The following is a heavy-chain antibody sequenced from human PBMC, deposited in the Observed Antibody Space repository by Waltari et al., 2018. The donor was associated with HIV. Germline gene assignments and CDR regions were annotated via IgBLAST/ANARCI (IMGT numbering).Heavy chain of an antibody. Sequence: QLQLQQSGPGLVKPSETLSLTCTVSGGSVINSDYYWDFIRQSPGKGLEWIGNIYYTGTTFYTPSLDGRGTMSADLSRNQFSRRLNSVTAADTAIYYCARRPRRAAFYLYYGMDVWGQGTTVTVSS. CDR3: ARRPRRAAFYLYYGMDV. CDR1: GGSVINSDYY. J-gene: IGHJ6*02. V-gene: IGHV4-39*01. CDR2: IYYTGTT.